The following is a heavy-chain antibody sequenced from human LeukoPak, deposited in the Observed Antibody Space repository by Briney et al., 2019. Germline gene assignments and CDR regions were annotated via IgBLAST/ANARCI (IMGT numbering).Heavy chain of an antibody. CDR1: GFTFSSYA. J-gene: IGHJ3*01. D-gene: IGHD6-19*01. V-gene: IGHV3-23*01. CDR3: AKDSDIAVAGTDDAFDL. CDR2: ISGSGGNT. Sequence: PGGSLRLSCAASGFTFSSYAMTWVRQAPGKGLEWVSAISGSGGNTYYADSVKGRFTISRDNSKNTLYLHMNSLRAEDTAVYYCAKDSDIAVAGTDDAFDLWGQGTMVTVSS.